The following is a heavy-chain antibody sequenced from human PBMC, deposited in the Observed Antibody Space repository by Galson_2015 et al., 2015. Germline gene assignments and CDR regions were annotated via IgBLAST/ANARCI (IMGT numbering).Heavy chain of an antibody. CDR3: ARDPNGSGWFAVLDH. V-gene: IGHV3-30-3*01. D-gene: IGHD6-19*01. CDR2: VASDGNYK. CDR1: GFTFRSYA. J-gene: IGHJ5*02. Sequence: SLRLSCAASGFTFRSYALHWVRQAPGKGLEWVAVVASDGNYKSYADSVKGRFTISRDNSKNTVFLQVNTLRPDDTAVYYCARDPNGSGWFAVLDHWSHGTLVTVSP.